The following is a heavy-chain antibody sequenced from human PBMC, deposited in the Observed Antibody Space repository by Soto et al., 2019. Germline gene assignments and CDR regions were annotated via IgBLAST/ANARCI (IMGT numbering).Heavy chain of an antibody. V-gene: IGHV3-7*05. J-gene: IGHJ5*02. CDR3: ARDLYSSSWYPNWFDP. CDR1: GFTFSSYW. Sequence: EVQLVESGGGLVQPGGSLRLSCAASGFTFSSYWMSWVRQAPGKGLEWVANIKQDGSEKYYVDSVKGRFTISRDNAKNSLYLQMISLRAEDTAVYYCARDLYSSSWYPNWFDPWGQGTLVTVSS. D-gene: IGHD6-13*01. CDR2: IKQDGSEK.